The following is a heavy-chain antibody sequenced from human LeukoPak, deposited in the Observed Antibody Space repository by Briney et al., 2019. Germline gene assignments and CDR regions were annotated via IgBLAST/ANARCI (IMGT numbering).Heavy chain of an antibody. V-gene: IGHV3-43D*04. CDR3: AKPYCSSTSCYGYFQH. CDR1: GFTFDDYA. J-gene: IGHJ1*01. Sequence: GGSLRLSCAASGFTFDDYAMHWVRQAPGKGLEWVSLISWDGGSTCYADSVKGRFTISRDNSKNSLYLQMNSLRAEDTALYYCAKPYCSSTSCYGYFQHWGQGTLVTVSS. D-gene: IGHD2-2*01. CDR2: ISWDGGST.